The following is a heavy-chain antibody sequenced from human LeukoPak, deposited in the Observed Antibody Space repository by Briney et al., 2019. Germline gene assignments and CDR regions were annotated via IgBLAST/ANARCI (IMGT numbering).Heavy chain of an antibody. CDR2: MFHGGNT. D-gene: IGHD2-15*01. J-gene: IGHJ5*02. Sequence: PSETLSLTCAVSGYSISSGYHWGWVRQPPGKGPVWIGSMFHGGNTYCNPSLKSRVTMSIDTSMDQFSLNLTSVTAADTAVYFCARTLYCSGATCFSPELLDTWGQGTPVTVSS. CDR3: ARTLYCSGATCFSPELLDT. V-gene: IGHV4-38-2*01. CDR1: GYSISSGYH.